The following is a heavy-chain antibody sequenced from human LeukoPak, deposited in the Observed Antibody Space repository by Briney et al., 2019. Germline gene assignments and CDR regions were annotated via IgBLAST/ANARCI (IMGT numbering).Heavy chain of an antibody. D-gene: IGHD3-22*01. J-gene: IGHJ6*03. CDR1: GFTFSSYW. Sequence: PGGSLRLSCAASGFTFSSYWMSWIRQPPGKGLEWIGYIYYSGSTNYNPSLKSRVTISVDTSKNQFSLKLSSVTAADTAVYYCARRARNYYDSSGPAYYYYYMDVWGKGTTVTVSS. V-gene: IGHV4-59*01. CDR2: IYYSGST. CDR3: ARRARNYYDSSGPAYYYYYMDV.